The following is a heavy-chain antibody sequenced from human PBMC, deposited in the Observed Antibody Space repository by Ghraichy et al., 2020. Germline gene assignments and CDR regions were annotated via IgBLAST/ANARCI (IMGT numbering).Heavy chain of an antibody. CDR3: ARERGRYCSSTSCYKFGWFDP. CDR1: GGSISGYY. CDR2: INHSGST. V-gene: IGHV4-34*01. Sequence: SDTLSLTCAVYGGSISGYYWSWIRQPPGKGLEWIGEINHSGSTNYNPSLKSRVTISVDTSKNQFSLKLSSVTAADTAVYYCARERGRYCSSTSCYKFGWFDPGGQGTLVTVSS. D-gene: IGHD2-2*02. J-gene: IGHJ5*02.